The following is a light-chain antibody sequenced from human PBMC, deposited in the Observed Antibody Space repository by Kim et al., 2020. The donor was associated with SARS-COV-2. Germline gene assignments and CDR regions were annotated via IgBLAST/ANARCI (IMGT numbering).Light chain of an antibody. V-gene: IGLV3-19*01. J-gene: IGLJ1*01. CDR3: NSRRSSRDDPV. Sequence: SSELTQDPAVSVALGQTVRIPCQVDSLRSENASWYQQKPRQAPVLVIYGKNNRPSGIPNLFSDANSRNTASFTITGAQAEDGADYYFNSRRSSRDDPVF. CDR2: GKN. CDR1: SLRSEN.